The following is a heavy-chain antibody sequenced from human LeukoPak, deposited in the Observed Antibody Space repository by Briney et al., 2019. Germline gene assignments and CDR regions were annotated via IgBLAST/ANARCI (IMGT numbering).Heavy chain of an antibody. Sequence: SLRLSCAASGFTFDDYAMHWVRQAPGKGLEWVSGISWNSGSIGYADSVKGRFTISRDNAKNSLYLQVNSLRAEDTALYYCATSKGSNYAFDYWGQGTLVTVSS. J-gene: IGHJ4*02. CDR2: ISWNSGSI. D-gene: IGHD4-11*01. V-gene: IGHV3-9*01. CDR1: GFTFDDYA. CDR3: ATSKGSNYAFDY.